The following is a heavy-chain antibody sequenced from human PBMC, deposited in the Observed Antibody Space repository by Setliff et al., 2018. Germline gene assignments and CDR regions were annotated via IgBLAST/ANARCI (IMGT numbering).Heavy chain of an antibody. Sequence: PSVKVSCKASGYTFTSYGISWVRQAPGQGLEWMGWISAYNGNTNYAQKLQGRVTMTTDTSTSTAYMELRSLRSDDTAVYYCARTYCGGDCYPSPFDYWGQGTLVTVS. J-gene: IGHJ4*02. CDR1: GYTFTSYG. V-gene: IGHV1-18*01. CDR2: ISAYNGNT. CDR3: ARTYCGGDCYPSPFDY. D-gene: IGHD2-21*02.